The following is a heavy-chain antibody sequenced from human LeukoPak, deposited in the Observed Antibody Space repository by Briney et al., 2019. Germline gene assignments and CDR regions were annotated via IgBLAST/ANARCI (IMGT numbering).Heavy chain of an antibody. CDR1: GFTFSNFA. CDR2: ISGSGHNT. Sequence: GGSLRLSCAASGFTFSNFATSWVRQAPGKGLEWVSAISGSGHNTYHADSVKGRFTISRDNSKNTLYLQMNSLRAGDTALYFCATDRVHPSNEPTNFHSWGQGTLVTVSS. CDR3: ATDRVHPSNEPTNFHS. J-gene: IGHJ4*02. D-gene: IGHD4-11*01. V-gene: IGHV3-23*01.